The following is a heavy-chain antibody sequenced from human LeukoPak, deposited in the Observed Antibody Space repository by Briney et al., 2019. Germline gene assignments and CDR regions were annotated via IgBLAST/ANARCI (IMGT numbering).Heavy chain of an antibody. CDR2: IYYSGST. Sequence: SETLSLTCTVSGGSISTYYWSWIRQPPGKGLEWIGYIYYSGSTNYNPSLKSRVTISVDTSKNQFSLKLSSVTAADTAVYYCARDQEYGGQSRAFDIWAKGQWSPSL. J-gene: IGHJ3*02. D-gene: IGHD4-23*01. V-gene: IGHV4-59*01. CDR3: ARDQEYGGQSRAFDI. CDR1: GGSISTYY.